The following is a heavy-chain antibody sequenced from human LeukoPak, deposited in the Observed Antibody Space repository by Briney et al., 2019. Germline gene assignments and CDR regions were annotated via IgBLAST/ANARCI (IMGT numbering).Heavy chain of an antibody. CDR1: GFTFSSYG. CDR2: ISYDGSNK. D-gene: IGHD5-12*01. J-gene: IGHJ4*02. V-gene: IGHV3-30*18. Sequence: GGSLRLSCAASGFTFSSYGMHWVRQAPGKGLEWVAVISYDGSNKYYADSVKGRFTISRDNSKNTLYLQMNSLRAEDTAVYYCAKDLYSGYDPNDYWGQGTLVTVSS. CDR3: AKDLYSGYDPNDY.